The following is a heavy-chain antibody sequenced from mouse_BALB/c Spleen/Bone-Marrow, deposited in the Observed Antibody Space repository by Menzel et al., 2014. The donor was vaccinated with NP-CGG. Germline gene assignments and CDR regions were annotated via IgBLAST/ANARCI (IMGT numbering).Heavy chain of an antibody. J-gene: IGHJ4*01. CDR3: ARWEYYAMDY. D-gene: IGHD4-1*01. V-gene: IGHV14-3*02. CDR2: IDPANGNT. Sequence: VQLKESGAELVKPGASVKLSCTASGFNIKDTYVHWVKQRPEQGPEWIGRIDPANGNTKYDPKFQGKATITADTSCNTAYLQLSSLTSEDTAVYYCARWEYYAMDYWGQGTSVTVSS. CDR1: GFNIKDTY.